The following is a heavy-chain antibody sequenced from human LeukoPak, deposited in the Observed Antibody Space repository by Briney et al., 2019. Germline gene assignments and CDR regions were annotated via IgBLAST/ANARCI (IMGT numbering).Heavy chain of an antibody. D-gene: IGHD3-10*01. J-gene: IGHJ4*02. V-gene: IGHV4-39*01. CDR2: IYYSGST. Sequence: SETLSLTCTVSGGSISSSSYYWGWIRQPPGKGLEWIGCIYYSGSTYYNPSLKSRVTISVDTSKNQFSLKLSPVTAADTAVYYCARHTLLHYGSGSYYVFDYWGQGTLVTVSS. CDR1: GGSISSSSYY. CDR3: ARHTLLHYGSGSYYVFDY.